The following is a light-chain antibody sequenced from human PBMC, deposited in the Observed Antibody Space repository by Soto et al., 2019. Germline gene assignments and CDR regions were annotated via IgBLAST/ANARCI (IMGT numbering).Light chain of an antibody. CDR2: KAS. J-gene: IGKJ1*01. CDR3: QHYNSYPQA. CDR1: QAISSC. V-gene: IGKV1-5*03. Sequence: DIQMTQSPSSLSGSVGDRVTITCRASQAISSCLDWYQQKPGKAPKLLIYKASTLKTGVPSRFSGSGSGTDFTLTISSLQPEDIATYYCQHYNSYPQAFGQGTKVDI.